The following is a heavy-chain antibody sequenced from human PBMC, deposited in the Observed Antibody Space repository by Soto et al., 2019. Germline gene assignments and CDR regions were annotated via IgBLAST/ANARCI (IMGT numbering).Heavy chain of an antibody. D-gene: IGHD2-2*01. J-gene: IGHJ6*03. V-gene: IGHV4-31*03. Sequence: QVQLQESGPGLVKPSQTLSLTCTVSGGSISGGPYYWTWIRQHPGSGLEWIGYIYYTGSTYYNPSLKSRVSMSVDTSNNQLSLKLSSETAADTAVYFCARVSGIVVVPTAKDPHYYYMDVWGKGTTVTVSS. CDR3: ARVSGIVVVPTAKDPHYYYMDV. CDR2: IYYTGST. CDR1: GGSISGGPYY.